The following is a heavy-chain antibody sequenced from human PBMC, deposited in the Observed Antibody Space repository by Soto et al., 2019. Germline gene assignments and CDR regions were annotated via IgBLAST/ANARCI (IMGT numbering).Heavy chain of an antibody. CDR1: GYTFTGYY. CDR2: INPNSGGT. Sequence: ASVKVSCKASGYTFTGYYMHWVRQAPGQGLEWMGWINPNSGGTNYAQKFQGWVTITRDTSTSTAYMELSSLRSEDTAVYYCAADQSTVELNCSGGSCYSFARAFDIWGQGTMVTVSS. D-gene: IGHD2-15*01. V-gene: IGHV1-2*04. J-gene: IGHJ3*02. CDR3: AADQSTVELNCSGGSCYSFARAFDI.